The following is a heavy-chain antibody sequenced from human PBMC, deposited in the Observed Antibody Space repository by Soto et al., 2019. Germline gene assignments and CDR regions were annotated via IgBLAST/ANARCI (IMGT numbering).Heavy chain of an antibody. D-gene: IGHD2-2*01. CDR1: GGTFSRYS. CDR3: AREDRDRETGLVPAAIDGMDV. V-gene: IGHV1-69*13. CDR2: IIPIFGIP. J-gene: IGHJ6*02. Sequence: GASVKVSCKASGGTFSRYSITWVRQAPGHGLERIGRIIPIFGIPTYAQKFQGRVTITADESTSTAYMELSSLRSDDTAVYYCAREDRDRETGLVPAAIDGMDVWGQGTTVTVSS.